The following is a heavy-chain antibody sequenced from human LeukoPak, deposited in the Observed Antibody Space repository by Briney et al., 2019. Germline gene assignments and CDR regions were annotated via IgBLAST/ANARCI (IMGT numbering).Heavy chain of an antibody. CDR2: IYYSGST. J-gene: IGHJ3*02. V-gene: IGHV4-31*03. Sequence: SETLSLTCTVSGGPISSGGYYWSWIRQHPGKGLEWIGYIYYSGSTYYNPSLKSRVTISVDTSKNQFSLKLSSVTAADTAVYYCASNSVRGVIQAFDIWGQGTMVTVPS. CDR1: GGPISSGGYY. D-gene: IGHD3-10*01. CDR3: ASNSVRGVIQAFDI.